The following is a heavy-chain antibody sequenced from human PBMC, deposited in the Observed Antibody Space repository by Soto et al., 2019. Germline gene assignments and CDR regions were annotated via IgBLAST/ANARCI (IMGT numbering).Heavy chain of an antibody. CDR1: GFTFSTYS. CDR3: ARNVPGANSPFEY. CDR2: INTNSHYI. D-gene: IGHD2-2*01. J-gene: IGHJ4*02. Sequence: PGGSLRLSCAASGFTFSTYSMSWVRQAPGKGLEWVSSINTNSHYIYYADSLKGRFSISRDNAENSLYLQMNSLRAEDTAVYYCARNVPGANSPFEYWGRGTLVTVSS. V-gene: IGHV3-21*01.